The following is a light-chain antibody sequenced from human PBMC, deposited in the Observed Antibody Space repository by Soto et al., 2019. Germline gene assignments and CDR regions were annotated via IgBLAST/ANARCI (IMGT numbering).Light chain of an antibody. V-gene: IGKV1-39*01. J-gene: IGKJ3*01. CDR2: SAS. CDR1: QSISIY. Sequence: DIQMTQSPASLSASVGDSVTITCRTSQSISIYLNWYQKKLGRAPQLLIYSASNLQGRVPSRFSRSGSETDFDPTITSLQPEDFGTYYYQQSYSTPHFTFGPGTKVEIK. CDR3: QQSYSTPHFT.